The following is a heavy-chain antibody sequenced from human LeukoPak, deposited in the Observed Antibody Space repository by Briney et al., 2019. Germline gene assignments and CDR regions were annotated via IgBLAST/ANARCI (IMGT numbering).Heavy chain of an antibody. D-gene: IGHD3-22*01. CDR3: TKENNYESSLGKPGAFDL. CDR1: GFTFDDYA. J-gene: IGHJ3*01. CDR2: ISWNSGSI. V-gene: IGHV3-9*03. Sequence: GGSLRLSCAASGFTFDDYAMHWVRQAPGKGLEGVSGISWNSGSIGYADSVKGRFTISRDNAKNSLYLQMHSLRAEDMALYYCTKENNYESSLGKPGAFDLWGQGTMVTVSS.